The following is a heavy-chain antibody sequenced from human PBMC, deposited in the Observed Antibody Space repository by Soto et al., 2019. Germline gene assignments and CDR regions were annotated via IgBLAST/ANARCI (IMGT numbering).Heavy chain of an antibody. D-gene: IGHD3-3*01. V-gene: IGHV2-5*02. CDR2: LYWDDDK. J-gene: IGHJ4*02. CDR3: AHSVLRPVFGLVTTTAIYFDF. CDR1: GFSLTTSGVG. Sequence: QITLNESGPTVVRPTETLTLTCRFSGFSLTTSGVGVGWIRQSPGKAPEWLALLYWDDDKRYSASLKSRITITKDTFKNQVVLTVSDLDPTDTATYSCAHSVLRPVFGLVTTTAIYFDFWGQGPPVAVSS.